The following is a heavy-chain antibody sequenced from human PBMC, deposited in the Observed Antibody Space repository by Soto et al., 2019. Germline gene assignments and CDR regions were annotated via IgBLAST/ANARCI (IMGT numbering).Heavy chain of an antibody. V-gene: IGHV5-10-1*03. CDR1: GYRFINYS. D-gene: IGHD1-1*01. J-gene: IGHJ4*02. Sequence: EVQLVQSGAEVKKPGESLRLSCQGSGYRFINYSISWVRQMPGKGLEWGGRIDPSDSYTVYSPSFQGHVTISIDTAINTAFLEWRSLQASDTAMYYCVRHGNGTPFYFDFWGRGTLVPVSS. CDR3: VRHGNGTPFYFDF. CDR2: IDPSDSYT.